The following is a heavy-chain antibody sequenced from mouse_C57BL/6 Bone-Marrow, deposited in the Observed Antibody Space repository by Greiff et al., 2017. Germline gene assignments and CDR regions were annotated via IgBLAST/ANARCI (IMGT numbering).Heavy chain of an antibody. CDR2: ISDGGSYT. J-gene: IGHJ2*01. CDR3: ARGSYDYDEGFDY. D-gene: IGHD2-4*01. V-gene: IGHV5-4*01. Sequence: EVQLMESGGGLVKPGGSLKLSCAASGFTFSSYAMSWVRQTPEKRLEWVATISDGGSYTYYPDNVKGRFTISRDNAKNNLYLQMSHLKSEDTAMYYCARGSYDYDEGFDYWGQGTTLTVSS. CDR1: GFTFSSYA.